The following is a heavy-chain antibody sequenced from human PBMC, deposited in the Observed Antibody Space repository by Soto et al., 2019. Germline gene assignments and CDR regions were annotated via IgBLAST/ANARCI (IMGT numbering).Heavy chain of an antibody. V-gene: IGHV1-8*01. J-gene: IGHJ5*02. Sequence: QVQLMQSGAEVKKPGASVKVSCKASGYTFNTYDINWVRQAPGQGLEWMGWMNPNRTNTGYAEKFQGRVTMTRDTSISTAYMELSSLRYDDTAVYYCVRGGFLSHDHVIIAPATLGFDPWGQGTLVTVSS. D-gene: IGHD2-2*01. CDR1: GYTFNTYD. CDR2: MNPNRTNT. CDR3: VRGGFLSHDHVIIAPATLGFDP.